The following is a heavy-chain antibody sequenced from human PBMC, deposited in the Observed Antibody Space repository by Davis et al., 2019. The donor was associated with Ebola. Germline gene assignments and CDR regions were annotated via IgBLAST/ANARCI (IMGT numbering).Heavy chain of an antibody. V-gene: IGHV4-39*01. CDR1: GGSISSYY. D-gene: IGHD5-18*01. CDR2: IYYSGST. CDR3: ASRRIQLLMEDAFDI. J-gene: IGHJ3*02. Sequence: SETLSLTCTVSGGSISSYYWSWIRQPPGKGLEWIGSIYYSGSTYYNPSLKSRVTISVDTSKNQFSLKLSSVTAADTAVYYCASRRIQLLMEDAFDIWGQGTMVTVSS.